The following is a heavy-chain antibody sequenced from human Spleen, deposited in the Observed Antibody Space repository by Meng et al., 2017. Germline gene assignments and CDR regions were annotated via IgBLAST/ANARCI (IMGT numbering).Heavy chain of an antibody. CDR2: IYTSGST. CDR1: GGSISSYY. D-gene: IGHD3-22*01. V-gene: IGHV4-4*07. Sequence: SETLSLTCTVSGGSISSYYWSWIRQPAGKGLEWIGRIYTSGSTNYNPSLKSRVTISVDTSKNQFSLKLVSVTAADTAVYYCAKDSTDNSGYADFHHWGQGTLVTVSS. CDR3: AKDSTDNSGYADFHH. J-gene: IGHJ1*01.